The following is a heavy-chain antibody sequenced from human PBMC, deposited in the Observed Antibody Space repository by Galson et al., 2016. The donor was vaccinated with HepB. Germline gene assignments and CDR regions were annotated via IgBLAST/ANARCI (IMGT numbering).Heavy chain of an antibody. CDR2: ISPDGSII. CDR3: AKVFRQYSYGYSGWYFDL. D-gene: IGHD5-18*01. CDR1: GFSFSTYG. J-gene: IGHJ2*01. V-gene: IGHV3-30*18. Sequence: SLRLSCAAPGFSFSTYGMHWVRQAPGKGLEWVAVISPDGSIIHSADSVKGRFTVSRDNSKTTLFLQMNSLRIDDTAVYYCAKVFRQYSYGYSGWYFDLWGRGTRVTVSS.